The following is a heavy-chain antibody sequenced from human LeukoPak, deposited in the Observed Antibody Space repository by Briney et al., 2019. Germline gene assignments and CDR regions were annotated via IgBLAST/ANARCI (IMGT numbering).Heavy chain of an antibody. CDR3: ARVGDSGSYLYFDY. D-gene: IGHD1-26*01. CDR1: GASISSYY. J-gene: IGHJ4*02. Sequence: SETLSLTCTVSGASISSYYWSWIRQPPGKGLEWIGYIYYSGSTNYNPSLKSRVTISVDTSKNQFSLKLSSVTAADTAVYYCARVGDSGSYLYFDYWGQGTLVTVSS. CDR2: IYYSGST. V-gene: IGHV4-59*01.